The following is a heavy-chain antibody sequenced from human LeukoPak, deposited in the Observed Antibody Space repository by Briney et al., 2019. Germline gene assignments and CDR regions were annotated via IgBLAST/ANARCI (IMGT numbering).Heavy chain of an antibody. CDR3: ARKGSPYYYYYMDV. V-gene: IGHV4-4*07. D-gene: IGHD3-10*01. CDR1: GGSIRSYY. Sequence: SETLSLTCTVSGGSIRSYYWSWIRQPAGKGLDWIGRIYSSGTTNYNPSLKSRVTISVDTSKNQFSLKLSSVTAADTAVYYCARKGSPYYYYYMDVWGKGTTVTVSS. CDR2: IYSSGTT. J-gene: IGHJ6*03.